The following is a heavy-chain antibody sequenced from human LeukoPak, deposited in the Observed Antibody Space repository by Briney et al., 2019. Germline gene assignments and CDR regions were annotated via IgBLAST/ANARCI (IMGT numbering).Heavy chain of an antibody. J-gene: IGHJ4*02. V-gene: IGHV3-23*01. Sequence: GGSLRLSCAASGFTFSSYGMSWVRQAPGKGLEWVSAISNSGGNTNYADSVKGRFTISRDNSKNTVYLQMNSLRAEDTAVYHCAKSGPISSGSYYTFDFWGQGTLVTVSS. CDR1: GFTFSSYG. CDR3: AKSGPISSGSYYTFDF. D-gene: IGHD3-22*01. CDR2: ISNSGGNT.